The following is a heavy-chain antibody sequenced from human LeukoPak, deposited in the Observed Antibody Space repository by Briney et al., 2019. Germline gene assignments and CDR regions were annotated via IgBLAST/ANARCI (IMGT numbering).Heavy chain of an antibody. CDR2: ISDSGDYT. V-gene: IGHV3-23*01. D-gene: IGHD2-8*01. CDR3: AKDTSIGKYCTNGVCSPFDY. Sequence: PGGSLRLSCAASGFTFSSYAMHWVRQAPGKGLEWVSVISDSGDYTSYADSVRGRFTISRDNSRNTLYLQMISLRPEDTAVYYCAKDTSIGKYCTNGVCSPFDYWGQGTLVTVSS. CDR1: GFTFSSYA. J-gene: IGHJ4*02.